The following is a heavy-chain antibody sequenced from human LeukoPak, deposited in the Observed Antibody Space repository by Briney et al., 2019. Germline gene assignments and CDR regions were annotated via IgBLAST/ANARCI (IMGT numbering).Heavy chain of an antibody. CDR1: GYTFTSYG. CDR3: ARGRYRGLVYDFWSGYYRGANEYYFDY. CDR2: ISAYNGNT. Sequence: ASVKVSCKASGYTFTSYGISWVRQAPGQGLEWMGWISAYNGNTNYAQKLQGRVTMTTDTSTSTAYMELRSLRSDDTAVYYCARGRYRGLVYDFWSGYYRGANEYYFDYWGQGTLVTVSS. J-gene: IGHJ4*02. V-gene: IGHV1-18*01. D-gene: IGHD3-3*01.